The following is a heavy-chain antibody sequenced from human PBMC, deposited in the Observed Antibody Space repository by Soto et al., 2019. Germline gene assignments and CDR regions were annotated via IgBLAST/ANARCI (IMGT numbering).Heavy chain of an antibody. V-gene: IGHV1-69*13. Sequence: SVKVSCKASGGTFSSYAISWVRQAPGQGLEWMGGIIPIFGTANYAQKFQGRVTITADESTSTAYMELSSLRSEDTAVYYCAREDQVYSSSWTRGAGMDVWGQGTTVTVSS. CDR1: GGTFSSYA. J-gene: IGHJ6*02. CDR2: IIPIFGTA. D-gene: IGHD6-13*01. CDR3: AREDQVYSSSWTRGAGMDV.